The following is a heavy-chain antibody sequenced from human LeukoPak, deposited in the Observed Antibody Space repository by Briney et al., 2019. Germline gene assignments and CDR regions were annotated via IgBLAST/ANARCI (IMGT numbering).Heavy chain of an antibody. CDR1: GGSISSYY. J-gene: IGHJ5*02. CDR2: IYYSGST. D-gene: IGHD3/OR15-3a*01. V-gene: IGHV4-59*01. Sequence: SETLSLTCTVSGGSISSYYWSWIRQPPGKGLEWIGYIYYSGSTNYNPSLKSRVTISVDTSKNQFSLKLSSVTAADTAVYYCAGTGAVGWEVDPWGQGTLVTVSS. CDR3: AGTGAVGWEVDP.